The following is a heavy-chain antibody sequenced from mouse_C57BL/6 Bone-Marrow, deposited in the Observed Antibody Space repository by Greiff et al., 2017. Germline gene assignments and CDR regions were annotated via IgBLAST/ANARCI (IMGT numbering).Heavy chain of an antibody. Sequence: DVHLVESGGGLVQPGGSMKLSCVASGFTFSNYWMNWVRQSPEKGLEWVAQIRLKSDNYATHYAESVKGRFTISRDDSKSSVYLQMNNLRAEDTGIYYGSYPDWFAYWGQGTLVTVSA. V-gene: IGHV6-3*01. CDR3: SYPDWFAY. CDR2: IRLKSDNYAT. CDR1: GFTFSNYW. J-gene: IGHJ3*01. D-gene: IGHD2-12*01.